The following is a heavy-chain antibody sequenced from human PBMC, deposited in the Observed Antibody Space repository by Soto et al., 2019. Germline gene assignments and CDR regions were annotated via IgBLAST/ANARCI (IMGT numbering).Heavy chain of an antibody. Sequence: PSETLSLTCSVSGGSISSGGYYWSWIRQHPGKGLEWIGYIYYSGRTFYNPSLNSRVSISVDTSKNQSSLKLSSVTAADAGVYYCSRLGEDCSSTSCYLGYYYAMDVWGQGTTVTVSS. CDR1: GGSISSGGYY. CDR3: SRLGEDCSSTSCYLGYYYAMDV. J-gene: IGHJ6*02. D-gene: IGHD2-2*01. CDR2: IYYSGRT. V-gene: IGHV4-31*03.